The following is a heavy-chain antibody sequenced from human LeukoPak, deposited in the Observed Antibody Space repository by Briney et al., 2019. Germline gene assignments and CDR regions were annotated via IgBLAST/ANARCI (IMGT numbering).Heavy chain of an antibody. V-gene: IGHV3-23*01. CDR3: AKDTTIVIVVALDY. CDR1: GFTFSSYA. D-gene: IGHD3-22*01. J-gene: IGHJ4*02. CDR2: ISGSGGST. Sequence: GGSLRLSCAASGFTFSSYAMSWVRQPPGKGLEWVSAISGSGGSTYYADSVKGRFTISRDNSKNTPYLQMNSLRAEDTAVYYCAKDTTIVIVVALDYWGQGTLVTVSS.